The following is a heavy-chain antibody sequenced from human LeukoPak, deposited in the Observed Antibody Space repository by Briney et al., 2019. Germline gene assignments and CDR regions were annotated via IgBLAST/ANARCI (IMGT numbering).Heavy chain of an antibody. CDR1: GFTLGSYA. CDR2: ISGSGGST. Sequence: GGSLRLFCAASGFTLGSYAMSWVRQATGKGLEGGSAISGSGGSTYYADSVKGRFTISRDNSKNTLYLQMNSLRAEDTAVYYCAKLSSSWYRDYWGQGTLVTVSS. CDR3: AKLSSSWYRDY. V-gene: IGHV3-23*01. D-gene: IGHD6-13*01. J-gene: IGHJ4*02.